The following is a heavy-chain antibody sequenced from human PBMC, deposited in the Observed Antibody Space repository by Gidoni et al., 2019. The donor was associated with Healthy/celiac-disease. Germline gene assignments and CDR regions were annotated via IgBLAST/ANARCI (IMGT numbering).Heavy chain of an antibody. V-gene: IGHV3-49*03. CDR2: IRSKAYGGTT. D-gene: IGHD6-13*01. CDR3: TRLKYSSSWPPGY. CDR1: GFTFGDYA. J-gene: IGHJ4*02. Sequence: EVQLVESGGGLVQPGRSLRLSCTASGFTFGDYAMSWFRQAPGKGLEWVGFIRSKAYGGTTEYAASVKGRFTISRDDSKSIAYLQMNSLKTEDTAVYYCTRLKYSSSWPPGYWGQGTLVTVSS.